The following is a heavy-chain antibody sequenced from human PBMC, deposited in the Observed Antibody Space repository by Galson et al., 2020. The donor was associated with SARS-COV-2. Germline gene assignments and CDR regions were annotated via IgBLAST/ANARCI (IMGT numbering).Heavy chain of an antibody. CDR2: IFHSGYT. J-gene: IGHJ6*03. CDR1: GGSISSSDW. CDR3: SRIIVTAYYFSYMDV. D-gene: IGHD2-21*02. Sequence: SETLSLTCAVSGGSISSSDWWGWLRQPPGKGLEWIGEIFHSGYTNYNPSLKSRVTMSVDTSKNQFSLQLSSVTAADTALYYCSRIIVTAYYFSYMDVWGKGTTVTVSS. V-gene: IGHV4-4*02.